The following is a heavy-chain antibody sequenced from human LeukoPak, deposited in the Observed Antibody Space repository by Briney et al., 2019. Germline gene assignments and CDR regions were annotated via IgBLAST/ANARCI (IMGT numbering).Heavy chain of an antibody. CDR1: GFTFDDHG. J-gene: IGHJ5*02. CDR2: INWNGGST. Sequence: PGGSLRLSCAASGFTFDDHGMSWVRQAPGKGLEWVSGINWNGGSTGYADSVKGRFTISRDNAKNSLYLQMNSLRAEDTALYHCARRDCSSTSCYTNWFDPWGQGTLVTVSS. D-gene: IGHD2-2*02. CDR3: ARRDCSSTSCYTNWFDP. V-gene: IGHV3-20*01.